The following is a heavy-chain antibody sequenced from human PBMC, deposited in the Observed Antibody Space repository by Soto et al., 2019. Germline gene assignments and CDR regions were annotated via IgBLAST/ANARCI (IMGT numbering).Heavy chain of an antibody. Sequence: SETLSLTCTVSGGSISSYYWSWIRQPPGKGLEWIGYIYYSGSTNYNPSLKSRVTISVDTSKNQFSLKLSSVTAADTAVYYCARKLNFAGLSRNYFDYWAREPWSPSPQ. CDR3: ARKLNFAGLSRNYFDY. D-gene: IGHD3-9*01. CDR2: IYYSGST. V-gene: IGHV4-59*08. CDR1: GGSISSYY. J-gene: IGHJ4*02.